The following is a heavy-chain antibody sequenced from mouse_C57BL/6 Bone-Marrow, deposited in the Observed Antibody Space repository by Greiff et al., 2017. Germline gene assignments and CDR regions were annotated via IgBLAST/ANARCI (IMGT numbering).Heavy chain of an antibody. CDR3: ARFYYGSSYWYFDV. V-gene: IGHV1-63*02. CDR2: IYPGGGYT. D-gene: IGHD1-1*01. CDR1: GYTFTNYW. J-gene: IGHJ1*01. Sequence: VQLQQSGAELVRPGTSVKISCKASGYTFTNYWLGWVKQRPGHGLEWIGDIYPGGGYTNYNEKFKGKATLTADTSSSTAYMQLSSLTSEDSAVYFGARFYYGSSYWYFDVWGAGTTVTVSS.